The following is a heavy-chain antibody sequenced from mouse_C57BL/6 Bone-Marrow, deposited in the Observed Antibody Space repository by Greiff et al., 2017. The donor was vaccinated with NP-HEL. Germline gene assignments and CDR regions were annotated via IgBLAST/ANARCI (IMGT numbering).Heavy chain of an antibody. CDR3: ARSLFITTVVATGDY. D-gene: IGHD1-1*01. J-gene: IGHJ2*01. V-gene: IGHV1-69*01. Sequence: QVQLQQPGAELVMPGASVKLSCKASGYTFTSYWMHWVKQRPGQGLEWIGEIDPSDSYTNYNQKFKGKSTLTVDKSSSTAYMQLSSLTSEDSAVYYCARSLFITTVVATGDYWGQGTTLTVSS. CDR1: GYTFTSYW. CDR2: IDPSDSYT.